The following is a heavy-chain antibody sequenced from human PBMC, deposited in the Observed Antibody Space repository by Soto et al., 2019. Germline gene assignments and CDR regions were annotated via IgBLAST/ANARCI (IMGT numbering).Heavy chain of an antibody. CDR2: IYYSGST. CDR1: GGSVSSGSYY. Sequence: QVQLQESGPGLVKPSETLSLTCTVSGGSVSSGSYYWSWIRQPPGKGLEWIGYIYYSGSTNYNPSLKSRVTISVDTSKNQFSLKLSSVTAADTAVYYCAISSDYGGNSFDYWGQGTLVTVSS. J-gene: IGHJ4*02. D-gene: IGHD4-17*01. V-gene: IGHV4-61*01. CDR3: AISSDYGGNSFDY.